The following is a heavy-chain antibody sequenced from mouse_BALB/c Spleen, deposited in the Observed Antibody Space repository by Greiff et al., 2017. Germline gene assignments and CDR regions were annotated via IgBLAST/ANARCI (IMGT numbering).Heavy chain of an antibody. CDR2: IDPENGNT. D-gene: IGHD3-1*01. V-gene: IGHV14-1*02. Sequence: EVQLQQSGAELVRPGALVKLSCKASGFNIKDYYMHWVKQRPEQGLEWIGWIDPENGNTIYDPKFQGKASITADTSSNTAYLQLSSLTSEDTAVYYCARGSSGSSFAYWGQGTLVTVSA. CDR3: ARGSSGSSFAY. CDR1: GFNIKDYY. J-gene: IGHJ3*01.